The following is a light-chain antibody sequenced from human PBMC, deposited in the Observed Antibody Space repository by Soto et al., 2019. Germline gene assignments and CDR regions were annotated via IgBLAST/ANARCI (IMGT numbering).Light chain of an antibody. CDR2: EDN. Sequence: NFMLTQPHSVSESPGKTVTISCTRSSGSVATNYVHWYQQHPGSAPTTVIYEDNQRPSGVPDRFSGSIDSSSNSASLTISGLKTEDEADYYCQSYDDTNQEVFGGGTKVTVL. J-gene: IGLJ2*01. CDR3: QSYDDTNQEV. CDR1: SGSVATNY. V-gene: IGLV6-57*04.